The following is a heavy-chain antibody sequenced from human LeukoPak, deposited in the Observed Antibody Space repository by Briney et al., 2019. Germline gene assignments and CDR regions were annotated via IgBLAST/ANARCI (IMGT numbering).Heavy chain of an antibody. D-gene: IGHD4-23*01. CDR2: ISSSSSYI. CDR1: GFTFSSYS. Sequence: GGSLRLSCAASGFTFSSYSMNRVRQAPGKGLEWVSSISSSSSYIYYADSVKGRFTISRDNAKNSLYLQMNSLRAEDTAVYHCARAGMVTSLGFDPWGQGTLATVSS. V-gene: IGHV3-21*01. J-gene: IGHJ5*02. CDR3: ARAGMVTSLGFDP.